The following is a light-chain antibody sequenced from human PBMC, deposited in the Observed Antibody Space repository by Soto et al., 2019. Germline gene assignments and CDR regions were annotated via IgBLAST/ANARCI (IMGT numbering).Light chain of an antibody. J-gene: IGKJ1*01. CDR3: QHYNAYSRT. V-gene: IGKV1-5*03. CDR1: QSIDTS. CDR2: KAS. Sequence: DIQMTQSPSTLSASIGDRVTITCRASQSIDTSLAWYQQKPGKAPKLLIYKASSLQSGVPSRFSGSGSGTECTLTISSLQPDDFATYSCQHYNAYSRTFGQGTKVEVK.